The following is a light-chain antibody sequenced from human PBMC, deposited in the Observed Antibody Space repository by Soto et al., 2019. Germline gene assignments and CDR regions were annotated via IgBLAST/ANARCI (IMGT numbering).Light chain of an antibody. J-gene: IGLJ2*01. CDR1: SSDVGGYNF. CDR3: CSYSGSSTIVV. V-gene: IGLV2-14*03. CDR2: DVN. Sequence: QSALTQPASVSGSPGQSITISCTGTSSDVGGYNFVSWYQQHPGKAPRLMILDVNNRPSGVSTRFSGSKSGNTAFLTISGLQAEDEADYYCCSYSGSSTIVVFGGGTKLTVL.